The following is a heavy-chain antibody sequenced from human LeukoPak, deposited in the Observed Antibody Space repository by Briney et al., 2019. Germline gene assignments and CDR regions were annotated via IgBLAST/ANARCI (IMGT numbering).Heavy chain of an antibody. D-gene: IGHD3-9*01. CDR1: GFTFSSYA. V-gene: IGHV3-23*01. Sequence: GGSLRLSCAASGFTFSSYAMSWVHQAPGKGLEWVSAISGSGGSTYYADSVKGRFTISRDNSKNTLYLQMNSLRAEDTAVYYCARGEGILTGYQNWGQGTLVTVSS. J-gene: IGHJ4*02. CDR3: ARGEGILTGYQN. CDR2: ISGSGGST.